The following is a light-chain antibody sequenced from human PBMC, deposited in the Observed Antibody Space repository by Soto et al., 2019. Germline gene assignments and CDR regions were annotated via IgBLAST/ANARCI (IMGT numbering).Light chain of an antibody. CDR2: GAS. Sequence: EIVLTQSPGTLALSPGEGATLSCRASQSVSKYLAWYQQKPGQAPRLLIYGASSRATGIPDSFSGSGSGTDFTLTISRLEPEDFAVYYCQQYCVSPQTFGQGTKVEIK. J-gene: IGKJ1*01. V-gene: IGKV3-20*01. CDR3: QQYCVSPQT. CDR1: QSVSKY.